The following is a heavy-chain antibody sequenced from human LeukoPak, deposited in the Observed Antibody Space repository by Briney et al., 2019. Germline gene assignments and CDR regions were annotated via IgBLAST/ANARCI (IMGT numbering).Heavy chain of an antibody. D-gene: IGHD1-7*01. CDR2: INPSGGST. CDR1: GYTFTSYY. V-gene: IGHV1-46*01. CDR3: AREGITGTTYFDY. Sequence: ASVKVSCKASGYTFTSYYMHWVRQAPGQGLEWMGIINPSGGSTSYAQKFQGRVTMTRDTSTSTVYVELSSPRSEDTAVYYCAREGITGTTYFDYWGQGTLVTVSP. J-gene: IGHJ4*02.